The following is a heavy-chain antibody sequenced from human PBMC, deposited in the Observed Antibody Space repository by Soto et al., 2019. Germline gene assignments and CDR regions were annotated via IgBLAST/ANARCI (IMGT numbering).Heavy chain of an antibody. J-gene: IGHJ4*02. CDR2: IYWDDDK. V-gene: IGHV2-5*02. CDR3: AHTRWWIQLWYY. D-gene: IGHD5-18*01. Sequence: QITLKESGPTLVKPTQTLTLTCTFSGFSLSTSGVGVGRIRQPPGKALEWLALIYWDDDKRYSPSLKSRLTINKDTTKNQVVLTMTNMDPVDTATYYCAHTRWWIQLWYYWGQGTLVTVSS. CDR1: GFSLSTSGVG.